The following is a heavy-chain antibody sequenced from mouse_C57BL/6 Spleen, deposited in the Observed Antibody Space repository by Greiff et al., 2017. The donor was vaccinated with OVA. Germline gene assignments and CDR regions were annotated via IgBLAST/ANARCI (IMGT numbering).Heavy chain of an antibody. CDR3: ARVLRYYYAMDY. D-gene: IGHD1-1*01. CDR2: ISSGSSTI. Sequence: VQLQQSGGGLVKPGGSLKLSCAASGFTFSDYGMHWVRQAPEKGLEWVAYISSGSSTIYYADTVKGRFTISRDNAKNTLFLQMTSLRSEDTAMYYCARVLRYYYAMDYWGQGTSVTVSS. J-gene: IGHJ4*01. CDR1: GFTFSDYG. V-gene: IGHV5-17*01.